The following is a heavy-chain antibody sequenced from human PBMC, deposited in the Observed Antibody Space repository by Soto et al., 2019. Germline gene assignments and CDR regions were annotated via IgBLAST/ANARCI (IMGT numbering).Heavy chain of an antibody. D-gene: IGHD6-19*01. V-gene: IGHV3-33*01. CDR2: IWYDGSNE. J-gene: IGHJ6*02. CDR1: GFIFSNFG. Sequence: QVQLVESGGGVVQPGRSLRLSCAASGFIFSNFGMHWVRQAPGKGLEWVAVIWYDGSNEYYADSVKGRFTISKDNSKSTLYLQMNSLRAEDTAVYYCARDDIPSIAVSTYGMDVWGQGTTVTVSS. CDR3: ARDDIPSIAVSTYGMDV.